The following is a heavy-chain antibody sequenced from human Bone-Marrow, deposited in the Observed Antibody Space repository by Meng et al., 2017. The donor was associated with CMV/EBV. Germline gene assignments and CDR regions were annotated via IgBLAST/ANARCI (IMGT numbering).Heavy chain of an antibody. V-gene: IGHV3-21*01. CDR2: ISSSSSYI. D-gene: IGHD3-10*01. CDR3: ARGALLWFGEFYYFDY. Sequence: GGSLRLSCAASGFTFSSYSMNWVRQAPGKGLEWVSSISSSSSYIYYADSVKGRFTISRDNAKNSLYLQMNSLRVEDTAVYYCARGALLWFGEFYYFDYWGQGTLVTVYS. J-gene: IGHJ4*02. CDR1: GFTFSSYS.